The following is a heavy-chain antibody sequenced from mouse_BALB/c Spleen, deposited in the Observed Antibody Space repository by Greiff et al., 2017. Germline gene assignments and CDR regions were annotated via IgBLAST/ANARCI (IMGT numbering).Heavy chain of an antibody. CDR3: ARNSYYRYPAWFAY. V-gene: IGHV5-9-4*01. D-gene: IGHD2-14*01. J-gene: IGHJ3*01. Sequence: EVQLQESGGGLVKPGGSLKLSCAASGFTFSSYAMSWVRQSPEKRLEWVAEISSGGSYTYYPDTVTGRFTISRDNAKNTLYLEMSSLRSEDTAMYYCARNSYYRYPAWFAYWGQGTLVTVSA. CDR1: GFTFSSYA. CDR2: ISSGGSYT.